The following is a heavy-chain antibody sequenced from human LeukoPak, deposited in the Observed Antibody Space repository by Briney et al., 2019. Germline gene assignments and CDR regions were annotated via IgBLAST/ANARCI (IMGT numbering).Heavy chain of an antibody. J-gene: IGHJ4*02. Sequence: SETLSLTCPVSGDSINSLDLWGWVRQPPGKGLEWVGGMYLSGTTHSNPSVKSRVTISIDKSKNQFFLNLSSVTAADTAVYYCAGLVGRYSSGLYYYYFDYWGQGTLVTVSS. V-gene: IGHV4-4*02. CDR3: AGLVGRYSSGLYYYYFDY. D-gene: IGHD3-22*01. CDR2: MYLSGTT. CDR1: GDSINSLDL.